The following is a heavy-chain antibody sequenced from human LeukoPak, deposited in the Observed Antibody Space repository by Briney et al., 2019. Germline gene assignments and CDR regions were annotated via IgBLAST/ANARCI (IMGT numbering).Heavy chain of an antibody. CDR3: ARGRGDISARPFFDCR. V-gene: IGHV3-64*01. CDR2: ISRNGETT. J-gene: IGHJ4*02. Sequence: GGSLRLSCAGSGFTFTTYSMHWVRQAPGKGLEYVAGISRNGETTYYATSVKGRFNISRDNSKNTVYLQMGSLRTEDTGVYYCARGRGDISARPFFDCRGGQGSPVTVSS. D-gene: IGHD3/OR15-3a*01. CDR1: GFTFTTYS.